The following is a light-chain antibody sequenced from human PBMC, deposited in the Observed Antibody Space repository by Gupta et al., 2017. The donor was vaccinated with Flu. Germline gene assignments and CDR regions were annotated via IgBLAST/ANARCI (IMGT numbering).Light chain of an antibody. CDR3: SSYTSTTTFYV. J-gene: IGLJ1*01. CDR2: DVT. CDR1: SSDVGNSDY. V-gene: IGLV2-14*03. Sequence: QSALPQPASLSVSPGYTTTFACTGTSSDVGNSDYVSWYQHDPGKAPKLLIYDVTNRPSGVTSRFSGSKSGNTATLTISGLQAEDETDYYCSSYTSTTTFYVFGTGTRVTVL.